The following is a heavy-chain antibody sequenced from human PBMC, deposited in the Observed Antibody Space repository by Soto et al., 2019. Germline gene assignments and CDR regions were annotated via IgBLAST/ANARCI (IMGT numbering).Heavy chain of an antibody. CDR2: IYYSGST. J-gene: IGHJ6*03. D-gene: IGHD5-12*01. CDR3: ARHIYSGYAAGYYYYMDV. Sequence: QVQLQESGPGLVKPSETLSLTCTVSGGSISSYYWSWIRQPPGKGLEWIGYIYYSGSTNYNPSLKSRVTISVDTSKNQLSLKLSSVTAADTDVYYCARHIYSGYAAGYYYYMDVWGKGTTVTVSS. V-gene: IGHV4-59*08. CDR1: GGSISSYY.